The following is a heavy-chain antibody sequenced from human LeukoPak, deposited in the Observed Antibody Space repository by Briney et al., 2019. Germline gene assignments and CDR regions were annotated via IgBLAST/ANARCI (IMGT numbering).Heavy chain of an antibody. D-gene: IGHD2-2*01. J-gene: IGHJ4*02. CDR2: ISYDGTNK. CDR3: ARVSTIVVVPAACDY. CDR1: GFTFSNYA. Sequence: GGSLRLSCAASGFTFSNYAMHWVRQAPGKGLEWMAVISYDGTNKYYADSVKGRFTISRDNAKNSLYLQMNSLRAEDTAVYYCARVSTIVVVPAACDYWGQGTLVTVSS. V-gene: IGHV3-30-3*01.